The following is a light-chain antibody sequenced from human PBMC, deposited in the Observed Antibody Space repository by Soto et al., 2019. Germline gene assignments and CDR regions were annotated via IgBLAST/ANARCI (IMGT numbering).Light chain of an antibody. Sequence: DIVMTQSPDSLAVSLGERATIDCKSNQSVLQSSNNKNYVAWYQQKAGQPPNLLFYWASTRQSGVPDRFIGSGSGTDFTLTITSLQADDVEVYYCQQHFSPPITFGQGTRLEIK. CDR1: QSVLQSSNNKNY. CDR2: WAS. J-gene: IGKJ5*01. V-gene: IGKV4-1*01. CDR3: QQHFSPPIT.